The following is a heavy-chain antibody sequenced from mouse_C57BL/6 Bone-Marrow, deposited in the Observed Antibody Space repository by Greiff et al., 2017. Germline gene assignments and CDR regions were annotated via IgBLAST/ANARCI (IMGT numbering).Heavy chain of an antibody. J-gene: IGHJ2*01. CDR2: IYPSDSET. V-gene: IGHV1-61*01. Sequence: VQLQQPGAELVRPGSSVKLSCKASGYTFTSYWMDWVKQRPGQGLEWIGNIYPSDSETHYNQKFKDKATLTVDKSSSTAYMQLSSLTSEDSAVYDCARRITTNDDFDYGGQGTTLTVSS. CDR1: GYTFTSYW. D-gene: IGHD1-1*01. CDR3: ARRITTNDDFDY.